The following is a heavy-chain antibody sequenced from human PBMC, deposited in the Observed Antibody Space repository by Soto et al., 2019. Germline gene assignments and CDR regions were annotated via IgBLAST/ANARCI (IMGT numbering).Heavy chain of an antibody. Sequence: QVQLVQSGAEVKKPGASVKVSCKASGYTFTTYGISWVRQAPGQGLEWMGWISGNNGNTNYAQNLQGRVTMTADTSTSTAYMELRSLRSDDTAVYYCARGSRSSGWVGTGDYWGQGTLVTVSS. J-gene: IGHJ4*02. CDR3: ARGSRSSGWVGTGDY. CDR2: ISGNNGNT. V-gene: IGHV1-18*01. CDR1: GYTFTTYG. D-gene: IGHD6-19*01.